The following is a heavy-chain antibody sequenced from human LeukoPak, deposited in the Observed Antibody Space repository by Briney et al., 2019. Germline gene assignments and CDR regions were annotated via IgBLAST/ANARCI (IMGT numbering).Heavy chain of an antibody. CDR2: INPSGGST. D-gene: IGHD3-22*01. CDR3: AREGGYYYDSSGSYYFDY. CDR1: RYTFTSYY. V-gene: IGHV1-46*03. Sequence: ASVKVSCKASRYTFTSYYMHWVRQAPGQGLEWMGIINPSGGSTSYAQKFQGRVTMTRDTSTSTVYMELSSLRSEDTAVYYCAREGGYYYDSSGSYYFDYWGQGTLVTVSS. J-gene: IGHJ4*02.